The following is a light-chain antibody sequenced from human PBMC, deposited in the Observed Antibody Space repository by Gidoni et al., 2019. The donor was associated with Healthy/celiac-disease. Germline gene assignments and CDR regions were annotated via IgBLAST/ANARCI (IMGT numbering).Light chain of an antibody. Sequence: LLTQSPGTLSLSPGERATLSCRASQSVSSSYLAWYQQKPGQAPRLLIYGASSRATGIPDRFSGSGSGTDFTLTISRLEPEDFAVYYCQQYGSSPRVFGQGTKVEIK. CDR2: GAS. CDR3: QQYGSSPRV. V-gene: IGKV3-20*01. J-gene: IGKJ1*01. CDR1: QSVSSSY.